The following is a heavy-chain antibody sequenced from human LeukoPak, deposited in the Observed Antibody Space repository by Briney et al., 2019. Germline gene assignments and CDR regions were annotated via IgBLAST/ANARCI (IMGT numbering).Heavy chain of an antibody. V-gene: IGHV6-1*01. CDR1: GDSVSSNSAA. D-gene: IGHD1-26*01. Sequence: SQTLSLTCAISGDSVSSNSAAWNWIRQSPSRGLEWLGRTYYRSKWYNDYAVSVKSRITINPDTSKNQFSLQLNSVTPEDTAVYYCASSRWPLFSGSYHFDYWGQGTLVTVSS. J-gene: IGHJ4*02. CDR2: TYYRSKWYN. CDR3: ASSRWPLFSGSYHFDY.